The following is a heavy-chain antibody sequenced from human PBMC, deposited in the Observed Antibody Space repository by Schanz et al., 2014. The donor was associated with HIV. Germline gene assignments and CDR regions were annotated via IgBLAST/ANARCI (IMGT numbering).Heavy chain of an antibody. Sequence: QVQLVESGGGVVQPGRSLRLSCVASGFSFRTFGMHWVRQAPGKGLEWVALIYYDGTNKYYTDSVKGRFTISRDNAKNSLYLQMNNLRAEDTAVYGCARQGLRFSFWLDYWGQGTPVTVS. V-gene: IGHV3-33*01. CDR1: GFSFRTFG. CDR3: ARQGLRFSFWLDY. D-gene: IGHD4-17*01. J-gene: IGHJ4*02. CDR2: IYYDGTNK.